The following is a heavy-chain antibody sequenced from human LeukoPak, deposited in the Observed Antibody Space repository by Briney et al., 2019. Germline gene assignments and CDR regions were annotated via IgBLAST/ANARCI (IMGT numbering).Heavy chain of an antibody. Sequence: GGSLRLSCAASGFTFSGSALHWVRQASGKGLEWVGRIRSTANGYATAYAASVKGRFTISRDNSKNTLYLQMNSLRAEDTAVYYCAKDRGLHYEPEAFDIWGQGTMVTVSS. CDR3: AKDRGLHYEPEAFDI. V-gene: IGHV3-73*01. CDR1: GFTFSGSA. J-gene: IGHJ3*02. CDR2: IRSTANGYAT. D-gene: IGHD3-22*01.